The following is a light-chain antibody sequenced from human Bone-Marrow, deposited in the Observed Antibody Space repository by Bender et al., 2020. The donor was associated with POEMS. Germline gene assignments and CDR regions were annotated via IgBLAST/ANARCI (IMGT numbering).Light chain of an antibody. V-gene: IGLV1-44*01. CDR1: GSNIGGYP. CDR3: VAWDASLNGWV. CDR2: TNN. J-gene: IGLJ3*02. Sequence: QSVLTQPPSVSGTPGQRVTISCSGSGSNIGGYPVNWYQQLPGTAPRHLIYTNNERPSGVPDRFSGSKSGTSASLAITGLQSDDEAIYFCVAWDASLNGWVFGGGTKLTVL.